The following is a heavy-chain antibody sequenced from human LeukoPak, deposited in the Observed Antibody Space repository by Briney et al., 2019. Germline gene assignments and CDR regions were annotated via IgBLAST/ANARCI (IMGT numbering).Heavy chain of an antibody. Sequence: PSETLSLTCAVSGVSFNDYYWSWVRQTPGKGLEWIGEINHSGYTNDSPSLKSRVTLSIDTSRKQFSLNLRSVTAADTAVYYCANLPSGNFGVVIPFFDYWGQGTLVTVSS. CDR3: ANLPSGNFGVVIPFFDY. CDR2: INHSGYT. D-gene: IGHD3-3*01. V-gene: IGHV4-34*01. CDR1: GVSFNDYY. J-gene: IGHJ4*02.